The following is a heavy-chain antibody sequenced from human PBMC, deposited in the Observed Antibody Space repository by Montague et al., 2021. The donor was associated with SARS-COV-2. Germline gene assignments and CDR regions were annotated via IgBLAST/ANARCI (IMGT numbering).Heavy chain of an antibody. CDR2: IFYTGAT. J-gene: IGHJ3*01. D-gene: IGHD4-23*01. CDR1: SGSVYGHY. V-gene: IGHV4-59*02. CDR3: ATLGALGGNSFDF. Sequence: SETLSLTCTVSSGSVYGHYLAWIRQPPGKGLECIAYIFYTGATYYNPSLGSRVSISVDTSKNQDALQVKSVTAADSAFYYCATLGALGGNSFDFWGPGTFVIVSS.